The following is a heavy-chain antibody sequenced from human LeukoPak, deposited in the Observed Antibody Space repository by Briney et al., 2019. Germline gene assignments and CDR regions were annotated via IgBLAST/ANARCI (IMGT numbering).Heavy chain of an antibody. CDR1: GFTFSSYD. V-gene: IGHV3-13*01. Sequence: GGSLRLSCAASGFTFSSYDFHWVRQATGKGLEWVAGIGAAGDTYYPGSVKGRFTISRENAKNSLYLQMNSLRAGDTAVYYCVTEVVGCAGGCYSNFEYWGQGILVTVSS. CDR2: IGAAGDT. CDR3: VTEVVGCAGGCYSNFEY. J-gene: IGHJ4*02. D-gene: IGHD2-15*01.